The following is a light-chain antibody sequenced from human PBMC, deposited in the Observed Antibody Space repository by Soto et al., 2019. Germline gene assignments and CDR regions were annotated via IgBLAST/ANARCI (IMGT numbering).Light chain of an antibody. CDR1: QNISNY. Sequence: DIQMTQSPSSLSASVGDRVTITCRASQNISNYLNWYQQKPGKAPKLLIYAASSLQSGVPSRFTGSGSGTDFTLTVSSLQPEDFPTYYCQQSYSTPWTFGQGTKVDIK. V-gene: IGKV1-39*01. CDR2: AAS. CDR3: QQSYSTPWT. J-gene: IGKJ1*01.